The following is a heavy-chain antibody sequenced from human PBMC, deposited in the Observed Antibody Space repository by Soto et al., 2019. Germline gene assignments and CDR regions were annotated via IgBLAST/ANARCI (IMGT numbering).Heavy chain of an antibody. CDR2: IYPGDSDT. V-gene: IGHV5-51*01. J-gene: IGHJ4*02. CDR3: ARFSLGITTTDDDYFDY. Sequence: EVQLVQSGAEVKKPGESLKISCKGSGYSFTSYWIGWVRQMPGKGLEWMGIIYPGDSDTRYSPSFQGQVTISADKSISTAYLQWSSLRASDTAMYYCARFSLGITTTDDDYFDYWGQGTLVTVSS. CDR1: GYSFTSYW. D-gene: IGHD3-22*01.